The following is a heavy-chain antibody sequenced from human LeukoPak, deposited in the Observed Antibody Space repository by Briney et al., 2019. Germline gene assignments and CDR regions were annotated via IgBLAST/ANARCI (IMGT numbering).Heavy chain of an antibody. CDR1: GGSISSYY. CDR2: IYYSGST. J-gene: IGHJ4*02. V-gene: IGHV4-59*08. Sequence: SETLSLTCTVSGGSISSYYWSWIRKPPGKGLEWIGYIYYSGSTNYNSSLKSRVTISVDTSKNQLSLKLNSVTAADTAVYYCARHLRSGPFDYWGQGTLVTVSS. CDR3: ARHLRSGPFDY. D-gene: IGHD5-12*01.